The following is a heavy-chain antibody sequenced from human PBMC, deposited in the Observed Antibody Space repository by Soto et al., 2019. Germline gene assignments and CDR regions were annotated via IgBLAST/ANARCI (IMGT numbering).Heavy chain of an antibody. Sequence: PSETLSLTCTVSGGSISSGGYYWSWIRQHPGKGLEWIGYIYHSGSTYYNPSLKSRVTISVDRSKNQFSLKLSSVTAADTAVYYCARLSSSWSTIDIWGQGTMVTVSS. D-gene: IGHD6-13*01. CDR2: IYHSGST. V-gene: IGHV4-30-2*01. J-gene: IGHJ3*02. CDR1: GGSISSGGYY. CDR3: ARLSSSWSTIDI.